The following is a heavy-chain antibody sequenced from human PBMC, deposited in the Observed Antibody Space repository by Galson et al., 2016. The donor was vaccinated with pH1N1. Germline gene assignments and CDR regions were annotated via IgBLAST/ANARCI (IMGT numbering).Heavy chain of an antibody. J-gene: IGHJ4*02. CDR1: GFTFSNDA. CDR3: TKDTDEMEGSSSN. Sequence: SLRLSCAASGFTFSNDAMSWVRQAPGKRLEWVSTVGRSGHNKHYTDSGRGRFTISRDNSSNTLYLQMNCLRAEDTAVYFCTKDTDEMEGSSSNWGQGALVTVAS. CDR2: VGRSGHNK. D-gene: IGHD5-24*01. V-gene: IGHV3-23*01.